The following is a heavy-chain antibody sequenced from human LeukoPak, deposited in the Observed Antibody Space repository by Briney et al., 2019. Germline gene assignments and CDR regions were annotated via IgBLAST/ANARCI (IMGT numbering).Heavy chain of an antibody. CDR1: GFTFSSYW. Sequence: GGSLRLSCAASGFTFSSYWMSWVRQAPGKGLEWVANIKQDGSEKYYVDSVKGRFTISRDNAKNSLYLQMNSLRAEDTAVYYCARDQDGSGSYYPLTYYYYYMDVWGKGTTVTISS. J-gene: IGHJ6*03. D-gene: IGHD3-10*01. CDR3: ARDQDGSGSYYPLTYYYYYMDV. V-gene: IGHV3-7*01. CDR2: IKQDGSEK.